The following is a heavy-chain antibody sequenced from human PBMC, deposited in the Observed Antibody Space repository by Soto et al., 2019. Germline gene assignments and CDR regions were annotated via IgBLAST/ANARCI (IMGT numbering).Heavy chain of an antibody. J-gene: IGHJ4*02. Sequence: SETLSLTCTVSGDSIQSYYWTWVRQPPGKGLEWIGYVSYTAGTNYNPSLKSRLTFSLDTSENEFSLKLNSVTAADTAVYYCARMFGAYWYFDYWSQGTLVTVS. CDR1: GDSIQSYY. V-gene: IGHV4-59*01. D-gene: IGHD2-8*02. CDR2: VSYTAGT. CDR3: ARMFGAYWYFDY.